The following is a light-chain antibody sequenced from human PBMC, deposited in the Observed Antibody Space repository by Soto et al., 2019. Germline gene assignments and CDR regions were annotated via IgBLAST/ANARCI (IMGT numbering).Light chain of an antibody. CDR3: QQLITYPQT. V-gene: IGKV1-5*01. J-gene: IGKJ1*01. CDR1: QSISSL. CDR2: DAS. Sequence: DLQVTQSPSTLSASVGDRVTITCRASQSISSLLAWYQQKPGKAPKLLIYDASSLESGVPSRFSGSGSGTEFALAISSLQPEDFATYYCQQLITYPQTFGQGTKVDIK.